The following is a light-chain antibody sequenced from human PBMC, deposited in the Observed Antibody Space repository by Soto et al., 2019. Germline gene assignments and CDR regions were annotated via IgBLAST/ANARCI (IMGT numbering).Light chain of an antibody. CDR1: QSLLHSNGKTF. V-gene: IGKV2-28*01. J-gene: IGKJ2*01. CDR3: MQALQTPYT. Sequence: DIVMTQSPLSLPVTPGEPASISCRSSQSLLHSNGKTFLDWYVQKSGQSPQVLIYLGSNRASGVPDRFSGSWSGTDFTLQISRVEAEDVGVYYCMQALQTPYTLGQGTKLEIK. CDR2: LGS.